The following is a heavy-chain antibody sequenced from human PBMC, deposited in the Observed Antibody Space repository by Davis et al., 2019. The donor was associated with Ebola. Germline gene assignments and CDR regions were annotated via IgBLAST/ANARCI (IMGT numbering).Heavy chain of an antibody. D-gene: IGHD1-7*01. Sequence: AASVKVSCKASGYTFTSYHIHWVRQASEQSLEWMGWINAGSGNTNYAQKLQGRVTMTTDTSTSTAYMELRTLRSDDTAVYYCARDKLELRLGGGMDVWGKGTTVTVSS. V-gene: IGHV1-18*01. CDR3: ARDKLELRLGGGMDV. J-gene: IGHJ6*04. CDR2: INAGSGNT. CDR1: GYTFTSYH.